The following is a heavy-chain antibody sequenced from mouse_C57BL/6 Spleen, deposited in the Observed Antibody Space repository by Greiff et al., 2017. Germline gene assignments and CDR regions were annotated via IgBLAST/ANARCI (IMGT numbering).Heavy chain of an antibody. Sequence: QVQLKQSGPELVKPGASVKISCKASGYSFTSYYIHWVKQRPGQGLEWIGWIYPGSGNTKYNEKFKGKATLTADTSSSTAYMQLSSLTSEDSAVYYCAREENSLFAYWGQGTLVTVSA. CDR3: AREENSLFAY. V-gene: IGHV1-66*01. CDR2: IYPGSGNT. CDR1: GYSFTSYY. J-gene: IGHJ3*01.